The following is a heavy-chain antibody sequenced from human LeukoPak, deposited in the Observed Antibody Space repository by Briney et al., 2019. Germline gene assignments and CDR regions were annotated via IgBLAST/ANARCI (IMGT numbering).Heavy chain of an antibody. Sequence: HPGGSLRLSCAASGFTLTNYEMHWVRQTPGEGLEWLFYISTSGSIIYYADSVQGRFTISRDNAMNSLFLQMNSLRAEDTGVYYCARGAIGFDYWGRGTLVTVAP. D-gene: IGHD2-21*01. J-gene: IGHJ4*02. CDR3: ARGAIGFDY. CDR2: ISTSGSII. V-gene: IGHV3-48*03. CDR1: GFTLTNYE.